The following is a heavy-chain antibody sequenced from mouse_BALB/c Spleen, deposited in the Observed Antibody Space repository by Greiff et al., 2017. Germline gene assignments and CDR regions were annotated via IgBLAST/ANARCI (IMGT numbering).Heavy chain of an antibody. J-gene: IGHJ3*01. V-gene: IGHV1-63*02. Sequence: VQRVESGAELVRPGTSVKISCKASGYTFTNYWLGWVKQRPGHGLEWIGDIYPGGGYTNYNEKFKGKATLTADTSASTAYMQLSSLTSEDSAVYFGARLALDGPSWFDYWGQGTLVTVSA. CDR2: IYPGGGYT. D-gene: IGHD1-2*01. CDR1: GYTFTNYW. CDR3: ARLALDGPSWFDY.